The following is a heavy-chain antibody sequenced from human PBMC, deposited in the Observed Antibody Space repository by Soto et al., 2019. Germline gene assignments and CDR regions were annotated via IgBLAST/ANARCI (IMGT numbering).Heavy chain of an antibody. V-gene: IGHV4-39*01. Sequence: PSETLSLTWTVSGGSISSSSYYWGWIRQPPGKGLEWIGSIYYSGSTYYNPSLKSRVTISVDTSKNQFSLKLSSVTAADTAVYYCARHSGYSGSYYDYWGQGTLVTVSS. J-gene: IGHJ4*02. CDR1: GGSISSSSYY. D-gene: IGHD1-26*01. CDR3: ARHSGYSGSYYDY. CDR2: IYYSGST.